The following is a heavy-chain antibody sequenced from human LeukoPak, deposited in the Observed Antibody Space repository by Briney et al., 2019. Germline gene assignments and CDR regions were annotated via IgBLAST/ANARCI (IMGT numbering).Heavy chain of an antibody. V-gene: IGHV3-48*01. CDR2: ISSSSSTI. Sequence: GGCLRLSCAASGFTFSSYSMNWVRQAPGKGLEWGSYISSSSSTIYYADSVKGRFTISRDNAKNSLYLQMNSLRAEDTAVYYCASHGDYVYNWFDPWGQGTLVTVSS. J-gene: IGHJ5*02. CDR3: ASHGDYVYNWFDP. D-gene: IGHD4-17*01. CDR1: GFTFSSYS.